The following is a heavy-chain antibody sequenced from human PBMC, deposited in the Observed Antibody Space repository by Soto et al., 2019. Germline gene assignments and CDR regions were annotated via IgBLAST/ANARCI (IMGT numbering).Heavy chain of an antibody. Sequence: PGGSLRLSCAASGFTFSSYWMSWVRQAPGKGLEWVANIKQDGSEKYYVDSVKGRFAIYRDNAKNSLYLQMNSLRAEDTAVYYCARDPFPTYYDFWSGYYMAYWGQGTLVTVSS. CDR1: GFTFSSYW. CDR3: ARDPFPTYYDFWSGYYMAY. D-gene: IGHD3-3*01. V-gene: IGHV3-7*05. J-gene: IGHJ4*02. CDR2: IKQDGSEK.